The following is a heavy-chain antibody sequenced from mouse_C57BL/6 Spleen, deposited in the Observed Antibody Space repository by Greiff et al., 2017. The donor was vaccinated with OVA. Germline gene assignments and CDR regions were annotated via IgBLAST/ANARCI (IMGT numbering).Heavy chain of an antibody. CDR2: INYDGSST. CDR3: ARDRDDYDGYWYFDV. J-gene: IGHJ1*03. D-gene: IGHD2-4*01. CDR1: GFTFSDYY. Sequence: EVQLQESEGGLVQPGSSMKLSCTASGFTFSDYYMAWVRQVPEKGLEWVANINYDGSSTYYLDSLKSRFIISRDNAKNILYLQMSSLKSEDTATYYCARDRDDYDGYWYFDVWGTGTTVTVSS. V-gene: IGHV5-16*01.